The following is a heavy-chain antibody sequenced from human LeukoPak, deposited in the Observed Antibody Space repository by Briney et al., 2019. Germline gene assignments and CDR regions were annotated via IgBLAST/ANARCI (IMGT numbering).Heavy chain of an antibody. CDR2: INYSGST. Sequence: SETLSLTCTVSGGSISSGGYYWSRIRQHPGQGLEWIVYINYSGSTYYNPSLNSLATITVDASKNQFSLKLSSVTAAVTAVYYCAREHRGYIGYPQRFDYWGQGTLVTVSS. CDR1: GGSISSGGYY. CDR3: AREHRGYIGYPQRFDY. V-gene: IGHV4-31*01. J-gene: IGHJ4*02. D-gene: IGHD5-12*01.